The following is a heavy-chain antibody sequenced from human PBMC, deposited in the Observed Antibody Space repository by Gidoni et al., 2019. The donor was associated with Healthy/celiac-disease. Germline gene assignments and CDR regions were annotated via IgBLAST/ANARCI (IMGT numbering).Heavy chain of an antibody. CDR3: ARVVSGLGDAFDI. D-gene: IGHD1-20*01. J-gene: IGHJ3*02. Sequence: EVQLVESGGGLVKPGGSLRLSCAASGFTFSSYSMNWVRQATGKGLEWVSSISSSSSYIYYADSVKGRFTISRDNAKNSLYLQMNSLRAEDTAVYYCARVVSGLGDAFDIWGQGTMVTVSS. CDR2: ISSSSSYI. V-gene: IGHV3-21*01. CDR1: GFTFSSYS.